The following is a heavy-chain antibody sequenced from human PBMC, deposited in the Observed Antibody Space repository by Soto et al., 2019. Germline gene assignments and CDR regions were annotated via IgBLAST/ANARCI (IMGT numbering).Heavy chain of an antibody. CDR1: GYTFSNFG. D-gene: IGHD3-9*01. CDR2: ISTDNGNT. J-gene: IGHJ4*02. Sequence: QVQLVQSGAEVKKPGASVKVSCKASGYTFSNFGISWVRQAPGQGLEWLGWISTDNGNTKYAQKFQGRVTMTADTAATTAYMELRSLRSDDTAVYYCTRDAQYYDILTGYFVNDYWGQGTLVTVSS. CDR3: TRDAQYYDILTGYFVNDY. V-gene: IGHV1-18*01.